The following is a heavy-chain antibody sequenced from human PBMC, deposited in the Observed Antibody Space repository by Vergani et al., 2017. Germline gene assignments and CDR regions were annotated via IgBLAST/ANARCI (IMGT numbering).Heavy chain of an antibody. Sequence: VQLVESGGGVVQPGRSLRLSCAPSGFTFNQYGMHLVRQAPGKGLEWVSSVSGSSATPYYADSVKGRFIISRDNSKNTLHLQMNSLRADDTAVYYCTKGSRGYTGYFFDYWGQGTLATVSS. J-gene: IGHJ4*02. CDR1: GFTFNQYG. D-gene: IGHD5-12*01. V-gene: IGHV3-23*04. CDR2: VSGSSATP. CDR3: TKGSRGYTGYFFDY.